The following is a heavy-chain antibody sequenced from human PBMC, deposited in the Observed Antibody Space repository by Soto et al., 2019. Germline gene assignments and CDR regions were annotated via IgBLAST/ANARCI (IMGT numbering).Heavy chain of an antibody. D-gene: IGHD5-18*01. CDR2: IKSKTDGGTT. CDR3: TTAATWIQTLWGFA. V-gene: IGHV3-15*07. CDR1: GFTFSNAW. Sequence: GGSLRLSCAASGFTFSNAWMNWVRQAPGKGLEWVGRIKSKTDGGTTDYAAPVKGRFTISRDDSKNTLYLQMNSLKTEDTAVYYCTTAATWIQTLWGFAWGQGTLVTVSS. J-gene: IGHJ5*02.